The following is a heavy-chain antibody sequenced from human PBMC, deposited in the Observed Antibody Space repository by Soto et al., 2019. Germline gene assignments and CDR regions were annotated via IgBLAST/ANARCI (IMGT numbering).Heavy chain of an antibody. V-gene: IGHV4-30-4*01. CDR2: IYYSGST. D-gene: IGHD2-8*01. CDR3: ARSLYCTNGVCYTPFDY. CDR1: GGSISSGDYY. J-gene: IGHJ4*02. Sequence: SETLSLTCTVSGGSISSGDYYWSWIRQPPGKGLEWIGYIYYSGSTYYNPSLKSRVTISVDTSKNQFSLKLSSVTAADTAVYYCARSLYCTNGVCYTPFDYWGQGTLVTGSS.